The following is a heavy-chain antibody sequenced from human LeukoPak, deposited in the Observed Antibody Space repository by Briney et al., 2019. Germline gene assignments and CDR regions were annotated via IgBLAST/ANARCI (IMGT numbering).Heavy chain of an antibody. CDR2: ISSSSSYI. J-gene: IGHJ6*03. CDR1: GFTFSSYS. CDR3: ARMYSGSYSSGCYYYYMDV. D-gene: IGHD1-26*01. Sequence: GGSLRLSCAASGFTFSSYSMNWVRQAPGKGLEGVSSISSSSSYIYYADSVKGRFTISRDNAKNSLYLQMNSLRAEDTAVYYCARMYSGSYSSGCYYYYMDVWGKGTTVTVSS. V-gene: IGHV3-21*01.